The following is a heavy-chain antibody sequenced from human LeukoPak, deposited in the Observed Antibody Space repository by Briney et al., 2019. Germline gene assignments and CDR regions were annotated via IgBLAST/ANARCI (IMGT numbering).Heavy chain of an antibody. CDR3: ARLHYGDPTSWFDP. J-gene: IGHJ5*02. CDR2: IYYSGST. CDR1: GGSLSSYY. Sequence: PSETLSLTCTVSGGSLSSYYWSWIRQPPGKGLEWIGYIYYSGSTNYNPSLKSRVTISVDTSKNQFSLKLSSVTAADTAVYYCARLHYGDPTSWFDPWGQGTLVTVSS. D-gene: IGHD2-21*02. V-gene: IGHV4-59*08.